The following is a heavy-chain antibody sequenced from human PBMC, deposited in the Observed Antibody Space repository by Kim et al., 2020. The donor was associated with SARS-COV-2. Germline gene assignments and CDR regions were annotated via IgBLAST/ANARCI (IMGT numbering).Heavy chain of an antibody. V-gene: IGHV1-69*13. D-gene: IGHD2-15*01. J-gene: IGHJ4*02. CDR1: GGTFSSYA. Sequence: SVKVSCKASGGTFSSYAISWVRQAPGQGLEWMGGIIPIFGTANYAQKFQGRVTITADESTSTAYMELSSLRSEDTAVYYCARGGELGYCSGGSCYDLDYWGQGTLVTVYS. CDR2: IIPIFGTA. CDR3: ARGGELGYCSGGSCYDLDY.